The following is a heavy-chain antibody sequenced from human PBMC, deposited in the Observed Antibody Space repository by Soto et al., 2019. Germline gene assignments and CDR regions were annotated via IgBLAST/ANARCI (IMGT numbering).Heavy chain of an antibody. D-gene: IGHD2-15*01. J-gene: IGHJ6*02. CDR1: GFTFSSYS. Sequence: PGGSLRLSCAASGFTFSSYSMNWVRQAPGKGLEWVSSISGSSRYIYYTDSVKVRFTISRDNTKKSLYLQINSLRAEDTAVYYCARDRLVAATSAPPYCYYGMDVWGQGTMVTVSS. CDR2: ISGSSRYI. CDR3: ARDRLVAATSAPPYCYYGMDV. V-gene: IGHV3-21*01.